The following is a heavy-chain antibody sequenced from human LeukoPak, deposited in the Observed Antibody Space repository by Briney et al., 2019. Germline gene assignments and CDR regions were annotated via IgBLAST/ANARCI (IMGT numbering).Heavy chain of an antibody. CDR1: GFTLSSYA. CDR2: IQYYRTNE. J-gene: IGHJ6*03. Sequence: GGSLRLSCAASGFTLSSYAMSWVRQAPGKLLEWVAYIQYYRTNEQYAHSVKGRFRISRDNSNNILYLQMNSLRTKDTAVYYCAKDRCSNGIGCYYYYMEVWGKGTTVTISS. D-gene: IGHD2-8*01. V-gene: IGHV3-30*02. CDR3: AKDRCSNGIGCYYYYMEV.